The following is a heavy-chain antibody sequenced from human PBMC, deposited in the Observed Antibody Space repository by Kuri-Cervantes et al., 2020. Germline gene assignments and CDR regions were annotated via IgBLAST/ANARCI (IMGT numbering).Heavy chain of an antibody. V-gene: IGHV3-9*01. Sequence: SLKISCAASGFTFDDYAMHWVRQAPGKGLEWVSGISWNSGSIGYADSVKGRFTISRDNAKNSLYLQMNSLRAEDTALYYCAKVGSSSWHTYYFDYWGQGTLVTVSS. CDR1: GFTFDDYA. CDR3: AKVGSSSWHTYYFDY. CDR2: ISWNSGSI. D-gene: IGHD6-13*01. J-gene: IGHJ4*02.